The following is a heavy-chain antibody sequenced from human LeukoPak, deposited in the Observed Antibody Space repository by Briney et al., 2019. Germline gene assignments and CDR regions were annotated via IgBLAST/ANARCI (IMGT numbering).Heavy chain of an antibody. CDR1: GFTFSNYN. D-gene: IGHD2-2*03. J-gene: IGHJ3*02. Sequence: GGSLRLSCTASGFTFSNYNMNWVRQAPGKGLEWVSYISSSGSTKNYADSVKGRFTVSRDNAWNSLYLQMNSLRAEDTAVYYCARLMDRARRDAFDIWGQGPMVTVSS. V-gene: IGHV3-48*01. CDR3: ARLMDRARRDAFDI. CDR2: ISSSGSTK.